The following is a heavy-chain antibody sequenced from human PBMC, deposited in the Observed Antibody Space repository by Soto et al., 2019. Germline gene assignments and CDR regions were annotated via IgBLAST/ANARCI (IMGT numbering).Heavy chain of an antibody. CDR1: GGTFSSYA. CDR2: IIPIFGTA. CDR3: ARESIADPYNWFDP. V-gene: IGHV1-69*06. J-gene: IGHJ5*02. Sequence: SVKVSCTASGGTFSSYAISWVRQAPGQGLEWMGGIIPIFGTANYAQKFQGRVTITADKSTSTAYMELSRLRSDDTAVYYYARESIADPYNWFDPWGQGTLVTVSS. D-gene: IGHD6-6*01.